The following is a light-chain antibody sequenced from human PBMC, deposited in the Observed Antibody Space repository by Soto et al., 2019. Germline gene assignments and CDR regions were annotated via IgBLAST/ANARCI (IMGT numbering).Light chain of an antibody. J-gene: IGKJ5*01. CDR2: AAS. CDR1: QGISTY. CDR3: QQLLSYHIT. Sequence: DIQLTQSPSFLSASVGDRVTITCRASQGISTYLAWYQQKPGKAPKLLIYAASTLQSGVPLSFSGSGSGTSFTLTISSLQHEDFETYYCQQLLSYHITLGQGTRLEIK. V-gene: IGKV1-9*01.